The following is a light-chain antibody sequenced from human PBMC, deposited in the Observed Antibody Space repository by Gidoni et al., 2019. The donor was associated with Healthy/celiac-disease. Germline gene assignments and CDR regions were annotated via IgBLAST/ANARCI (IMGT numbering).Light chain of an antibody. Sequence: QSALTQPASVSGSPGQSITISCTGTSSDVGSYNLVSLYQQQPGKAHKLMIYEVSKRPSGVSTLFSGSKSGHPASLTISGLQAEDEAAYFCCSYAGSSTWVFGGGTKLTVL. V-gene: IGLV2-23*02. J-gene: IGLJ3*02. CDR3: CSYAGSSTWV. CDR2: EVS. CDR1: SSDVGSYNL.